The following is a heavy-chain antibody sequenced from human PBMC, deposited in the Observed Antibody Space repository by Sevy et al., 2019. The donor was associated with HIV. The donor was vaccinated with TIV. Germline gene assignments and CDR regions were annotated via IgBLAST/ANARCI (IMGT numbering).Heavy chain of an antibody. D-gene: IGHD3-22*01. CDR1: GFSFDSYG. Sequence: GGSLRLSCAVSGFSFDSYGMTWVRQAPGKGLEWVSAISGSGTRTYYADSVKGRFIISRDNSKNTLDLQMNSFRAEDTGIYYWAKGGGGHYDPDEIAYYFYYYNMDVWGKGTTVTVSS. V-gene: IGHV3-23*01. CDR3: AKGGGGHYDPDEIAYYFYYYNMDV. CDR2: ISGSGTRT. J-gene: IGHJ6*03.